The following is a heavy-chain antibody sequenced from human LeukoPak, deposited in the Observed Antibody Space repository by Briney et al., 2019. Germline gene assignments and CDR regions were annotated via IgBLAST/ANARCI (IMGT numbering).Heavy chain of an antibody. CDR3: ARNQYLLWFGELSGMDV. D-gene: IGHD3-10*01. V-gene: IGHV1-2*02. CDR2: INPNSGGT. Sequence: ASVKVSCKASGYTFTGYYIHWVRQAPGQGLEWMGWINPNSGGTNYAQKFQGRVTMTRDTSISTAYMELSRLRSDDTAVYYCARNQYLLWFGELSGMDVWGQGTTVTVSS. CDR1: GYTFTGYY. J-gene: IGHJ6*02.